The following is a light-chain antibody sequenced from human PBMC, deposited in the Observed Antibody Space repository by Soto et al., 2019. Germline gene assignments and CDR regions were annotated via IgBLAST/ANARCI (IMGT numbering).Light chain of an antibody. CDR2: DVS. J-gene: IGLJ1*01. V-gene: IGLV2-11*01. CDR3: CSYAGSFYV. Sequence: QSVLTQPRSVSGPPGQSVTISCTGTSSDVGGYNYVSWYQQHPGKAPKLMIYDVSERPSGVPDRFSGSKSGNTASLTISGLQAEDEADYYCCSYAGSFYVFGTGTKVTVL. CDR1: SSDVGGYNY.